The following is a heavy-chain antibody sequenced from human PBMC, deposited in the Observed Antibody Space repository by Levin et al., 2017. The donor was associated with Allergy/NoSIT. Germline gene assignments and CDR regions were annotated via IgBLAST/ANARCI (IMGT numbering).Heavy chain of an antibody. Sequence: GGSLRLSCAASGFTFSSYAMSWVRQAPGKGLEWVSAISGSGGSTYYADSVKGRFTISRDNSKNTLYLQMNSLRAEDTAVYYCAKDPPYSSSWNWYFDLWGRGTLVTVSS. V-gene: IGHV3-23*01. CDR3: AKDPPYSSSWNWYFDL. CDR2: ISGSGGST. D-gene: IGHD6-13*01. CDR1: GFTFSSYA. J-gene: IGHJ2*01.